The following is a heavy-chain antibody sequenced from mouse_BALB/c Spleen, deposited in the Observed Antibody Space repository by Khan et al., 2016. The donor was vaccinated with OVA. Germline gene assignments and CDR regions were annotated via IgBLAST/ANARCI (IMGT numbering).Heavy chain of an antibody. D-gene: IGHD1-1*01. J-gene: IGHJ1*01. CDR3: ARHYYGSSLCWYFDG. Sequence: QVQLQQSGAELVKPGASVKLSCKASGYTFTNYDINWVRQRPEQGLEWIGWIFPGDDSTKYNEKFKGKATLTTDKSSNTAYMHLSRLTSEDSAVYVGARHYYGSSLCWYFDGWGAGTTVTVSS. CDR2: IFPGDDST. V-gene: IGHV1-85*01. CDR1: GYTFTNYD.